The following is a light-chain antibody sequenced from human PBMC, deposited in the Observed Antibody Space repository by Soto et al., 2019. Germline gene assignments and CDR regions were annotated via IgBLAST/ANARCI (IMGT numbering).Light chain of an antibody. CDR3: QQYGSSPIT. V-gene: IGKV3-20*01. CDR2: GAS. CDR1: QSVSNNY. Sequence: EIVLPQSPGTLSLSPGERATLSCRASQSVSNNYLAWYQQTPGQAPRILIYGASNRATGIPDRFSGSGSGTDFTLTISRLEPEDFAVYYCQQYGSSPITFGQGTRLEIK. J-gene: IGKJ5*01.